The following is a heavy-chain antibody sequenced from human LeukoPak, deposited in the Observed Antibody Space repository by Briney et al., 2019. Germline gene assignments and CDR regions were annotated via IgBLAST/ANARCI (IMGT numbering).Heavy chain of an antibody. CDR1: GFTFSSYS. D-gene: IGHD3-22*01. Sequence: PGGSLRLSCAASGFTFSSYSINWVRQAPGKGLEWISYISAGSSTIYYADSVKGRFSISRDNAKNSLYLQMNSLRDEDTAVYYCARDKYDSDRDGYPILDYWGQGTLVTVSS. CDR3: ARDKYDSDRDGYPILDY. V-gene: IGHV3-48*02. J-gene: IGHJ4*02. CDR2: ISAGSSTI.